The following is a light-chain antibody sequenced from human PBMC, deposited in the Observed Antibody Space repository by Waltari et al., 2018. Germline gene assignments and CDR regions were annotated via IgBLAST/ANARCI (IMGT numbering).Light chain of an antibody. V-gene: IGLV2-8*01. Sequence: QSALAQPPSASGSPGQSVTISCTGTSSDAGGYNYVSWYQQHPGKAPKLMIYEVSTRPSGVPDRFSGSKSGNTASLTVSGLQAEDEAAYYCSSYAGSNFVVFGGGTKVTVL. CDR2: EVS. J-gene: IGLJ2*01. CDR3: SSYAGSNFVV. CDR1: SSDAGGYNY.